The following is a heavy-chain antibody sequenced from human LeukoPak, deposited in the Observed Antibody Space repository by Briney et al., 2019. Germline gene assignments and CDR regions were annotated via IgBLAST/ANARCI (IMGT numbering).Heavy chain of an antibody. CDR3: AREEQQLVEDLVFDY. CDR1: GGTFGSFA. V-gene: IGHV1-69*13. D-gene: IGHD6-13*01. CDR2: SIPIFGTA. Sequence: SVKVSCKASGGTFGSFAISCVRQAPGQGLELMGGSIPIFGTANYAQTFQGRVTITADESTSTAYMELSSLRSEDTAVYYCAREEQQLVEDLVFDYWGQGTLVTVSS. J-gene: IGHJ4*02.